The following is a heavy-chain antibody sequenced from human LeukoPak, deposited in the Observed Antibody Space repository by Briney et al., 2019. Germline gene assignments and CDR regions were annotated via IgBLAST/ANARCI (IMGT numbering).Heavy chain of an antibody. CDR2: ISSSSSYI. CDR3: ARVYRKGSGSYYLLYFDY. D-gene: IGHD3-10*01. V-gene: IGHV3-21*01. Sequence: GGSLRLSCAASGFTFSSYSMNWVRQAPGKGLEWVSSISSSSSYIYYADSVKGRFTISRDNAENSLYLQMNSLRAEDTAVCYCARVYRKGSGSYYLLYFDYWGQGTLVTVSS. J-gene: IGHJ4*02. CDR1: GFTFSSYS.